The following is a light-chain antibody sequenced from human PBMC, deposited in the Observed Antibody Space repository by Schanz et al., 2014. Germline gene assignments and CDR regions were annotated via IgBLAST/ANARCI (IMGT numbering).Light chain of an antibody. CDR1: QSVSSSY. CDR3: QQYNNWPVT. J-gene: IGKJ3*01. V-gene: IGKV3-20*01. Sequence: EIVLTQSPGTLSLSPGERATLSCRASQSVSSSYLAWYQQKPGQAPRLLIYGASIRATGIPDRFSGSGSGTDFTLTISRLEPEDVAVYYCQQYNNWPVTFGPGTKVDIK. CDR2: GAS.